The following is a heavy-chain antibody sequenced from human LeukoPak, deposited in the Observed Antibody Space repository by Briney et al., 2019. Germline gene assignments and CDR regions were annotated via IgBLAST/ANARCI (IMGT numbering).Heavy chain of an antibody. Sequence: GGSLRLSCAASGFTFSDYYMSWIRQAPGKGLEWVSYISSSGSTIYYADSVKGRFTISRDNSKSTLYLQMNSLRDDDSAAYFCARVYLERLTAGYFDHWGQGTQVTVSP. D-gene: IGHD2-8*01. J-gene: IGHJ4*02. V-gene: IGHV3-11*04. CDR3: ARVYLERLTAGYFDH. CDR2: ISSSGSTI. CDR1: GFTFSDYY.